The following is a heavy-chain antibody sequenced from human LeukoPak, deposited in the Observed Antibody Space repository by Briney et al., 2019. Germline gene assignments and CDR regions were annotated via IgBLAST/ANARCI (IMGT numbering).Heavy chain of an antibody. CDR3: ARTTAATHGVFDY. CDR2: IWFDGSYI. J-gene: IGHJ4*02. CDR1: GFTFSSYG. D-gene: IGHD2-15*01. Sequence: GGSLRLSCAASGFTFSSYGMLWVRQAPGEGLEWVALIWFDGSYIYYVDSVKGRFTISRDNSKNTVYLQMNSLRAEDTALYYCARTTAATHGVFDYWGQGTLVTVSS. V-gene: IGHV3-33*01.